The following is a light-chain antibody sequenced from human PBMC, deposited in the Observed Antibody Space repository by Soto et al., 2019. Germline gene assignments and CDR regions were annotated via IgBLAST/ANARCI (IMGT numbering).Light chain of an antibody. CDR2: GAS. CDR1: QSFSATY. V-gene: IGKV3-20*01. CDR3: QQYGSSRT. Sequence: IVLTQSPGTLSLSPGERATLSCRASQSFSATYLVWYQQKPGQAPRLLIYGASSRATGIPDRFSGSGSGTDFTLNIIRLEPEDFAVYYCQQYGSSRTFGQRTKVEIK. J-gene: IGKJ1*01.